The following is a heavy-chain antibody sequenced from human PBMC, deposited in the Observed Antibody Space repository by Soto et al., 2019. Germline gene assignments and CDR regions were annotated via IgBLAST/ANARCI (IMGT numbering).Heavy chain of an antibody. D-gene: IGHD2-21*01. CDR3: AKTLHIVVVIATPDFDY. J-gene: IGHJ4*02. Sequence: GGSLRLSCAASGFTFSSYSMNWVRQAPGKGLEWVSSISSSSSYIYYADSVKGRFTISRDNAKNSLYLQMNSLRAEDTAVYYCAKTLHIVVVIATPDFDYWGQGTLVTVSS. CDR2: ISSSSSYI. CDR1: GFTFSSYS. V-gene: IGHV3-21*01.